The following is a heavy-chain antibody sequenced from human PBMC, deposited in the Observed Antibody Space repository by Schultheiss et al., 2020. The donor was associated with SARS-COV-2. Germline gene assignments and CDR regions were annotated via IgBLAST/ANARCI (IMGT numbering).Heavy chain of an antibody. J-gene: IGHJ4*02. Sequence: GESLKISCAASGFTFSSYAMHWVRQAPGKGLEWVAVISYDGSNKYYADSVKGRFTISRDNSKNTLYLQMNSLRAEDTAVYYCARDTSGMATPGYWGQGTLVTVSS. CDR3: ARDTSGMATPGY. D-gene: IGHD5-24*01. CDR1: GFTFSSYA. V-gene: IGHV3-30*01. CDR2: ISYDGSNK.